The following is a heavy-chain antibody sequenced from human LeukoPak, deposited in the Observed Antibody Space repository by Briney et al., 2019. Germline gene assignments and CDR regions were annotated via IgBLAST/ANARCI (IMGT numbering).Heavy chain of an antibody. D-gene: IGHD5-12*01. CDR3: ARAGRYSGYDSPYYFDY. CDR1: GDSVSSNSAA. Sequence: SQTLSLTCAISGDSVSSNSAAWNWIRQSPSRGLEWLGRTYYRSKWYNDYAVSVKSRITINPDTSKNQFSLQLNSVTPEDTAVYYCARAGRYSGYDSPYYFDYWGQRTLVTVSS. J-gene: IGHJ4*02. V-gene: IGHV6-1*01. CDR2: TYYRSKWYN.